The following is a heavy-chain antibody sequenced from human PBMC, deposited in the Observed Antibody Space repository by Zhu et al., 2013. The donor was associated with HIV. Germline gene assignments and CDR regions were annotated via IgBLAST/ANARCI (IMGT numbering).Heavy chain of an antibody. CDR1: GGTFNTYA. D-gene: IGHD3-9*01. J-gene: IGHJ6*02. CDR3: ARSLGGGDILTGYHYYYYGMDV. V-gene: IGHV1-69*01. Sequence: QVQLVQSGAEVKKPGSSVKISCKASGGTFNTYAVSWVRQAPGQGLEWMGGIIPFFDTTNYAQKFQGRVTITADESTSTAYMELSSLRSEDTAVYYCARSLGGGDILTGYHYYYYGMDVWGQGTTVTVSS. CDR2: IIPFFDTT.